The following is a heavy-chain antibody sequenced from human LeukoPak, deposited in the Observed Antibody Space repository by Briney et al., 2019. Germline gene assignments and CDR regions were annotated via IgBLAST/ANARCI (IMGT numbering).Heavy chain of an antibody. V-gene: IGHV3-30*02. D-gene: IGHD2-2*01. Sequence: PGGSLRLSCTASGFTFSSYAMHWVRQAPGKGLEWVAFIRYDGSNIHYAASVKGRFTISRDNSKNTLYLQMNSLRAEDTAVYYCAKDRNSTNFWGEGFDPWGPGTLVTVSS. CDR3: AKDRNSTNFWGEGFDP. CDR2: IRYDGSNI. J-gene: IGHJ5*02. CDR1: GFTFSSYA.